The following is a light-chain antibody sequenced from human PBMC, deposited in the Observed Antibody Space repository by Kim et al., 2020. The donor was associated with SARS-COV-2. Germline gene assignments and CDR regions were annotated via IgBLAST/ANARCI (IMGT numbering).Light chain of an antibody. J-gene: IGKJ2*01. CDR2: SAS. Sequence: SVGDRVIFTCRASQDMSSHLAWYQQQPGKAPKLLIYSASTWKVGVPSRFSGSGSGTEFTLTISSLQPEDFATYYCQQLNSYPPWFTFGQGTKLEI. V-gene: IGKV1-9*01. CDR1: QDMSSH. CDR3: QQLNSYPPWFT.